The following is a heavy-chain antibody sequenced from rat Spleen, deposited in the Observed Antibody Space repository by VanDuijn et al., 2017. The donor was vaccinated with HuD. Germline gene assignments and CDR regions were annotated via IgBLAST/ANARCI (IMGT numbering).Heavy chain of an antibody. CDR3: TRDSGDY. Sequence: WMGIIWRNGNTDYNSALKSRLSINRDTSKSQVFLKMNSLQTDDTAIYYCTRDSGDYWGQGTLVTVSS. J-gene: IGHJ3*01. V-gene: IGHV2-52*01. CDR2: IWRNGNT. D-gene: IGHD1-1*01.